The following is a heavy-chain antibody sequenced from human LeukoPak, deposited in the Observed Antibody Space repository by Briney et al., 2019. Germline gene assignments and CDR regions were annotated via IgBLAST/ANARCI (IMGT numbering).Heavy chain of an antibody. J-gene: IGHJ6*03. V-gene: IGHV3-48*03. Sequence: GGSLRLSCAASGFTFSNYEMSWVRQAPGKGLEWLSHIDISGNTIYYADTVEGRFTISRDNAKNSLYLQMTSLSDEDTALYYCAKDATAVPGTVYMDVGGKGTTVTVSS. D-gene: IGHD6-19*01. CDR2: IDISGNTI. CDR1: GFTFSNYE. CDR3: AKDATAVPGTVYMDV.